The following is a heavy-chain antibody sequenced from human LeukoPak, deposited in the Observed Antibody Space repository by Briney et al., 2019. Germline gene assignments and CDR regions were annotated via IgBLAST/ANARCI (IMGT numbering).Heavy chain of an antibody. J-gene: IGHJ4*02. CDR2: IYYSGST. V-gene: IGHV4-59*01. D-gene: IGHD3-22*01. Sequence: SETLSLTCTVSGGSISSYYWSWLRQPPGKGLEWIGYIYYSGSTNYNPSLKSRVTISVDTSKNQFSLKLSSVTAADTAVYYCARVDSSGYCDYWGQGTLVAVSS. CDR3: ARVDSSGYCDY. CDR1: GGSISSYY.